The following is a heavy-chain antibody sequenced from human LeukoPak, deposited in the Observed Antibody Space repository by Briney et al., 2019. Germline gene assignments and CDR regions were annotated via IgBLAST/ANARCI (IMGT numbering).Heavy chain of an antibody. D-gene: IGHD5-18*01. CDR1: GFTFSSYA. CDR3: AKSGGYSYGTRHYYYGMDV. V-gene: IGHV3-30*18. J-gene: IGHJ6*02. Sequence: GGSLRLSCAASGFTFSSYAMSWVRQAPGKGLEWVAVISYDGSNKYYADSVKGRFTISRDNSKNTLYLQMNSLRAEDTAVYYCAKSGGYSYGTRHYYYGMDVWGQGTTVTVSS. CDR2: ISYDGSNK.